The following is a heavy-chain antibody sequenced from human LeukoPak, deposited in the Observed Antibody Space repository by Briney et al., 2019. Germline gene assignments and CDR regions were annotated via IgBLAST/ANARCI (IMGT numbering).Heavy chain of an antibody. V-gene: IGHV1-2*02. D-gene: IGHD1-26*01. Sequence: ASVKVSCTASGYTFTGYYLHWVRQAPGQGLEWMGCVNPNSGDTNYAQKFQGSVTMTRDTSISTVYMELSRLRSDDMAVYYCARASGSYWWFDSWGQGTLVTVSS. CDR1: GYTFTGYY. CDR2: VNPNSGDT. CDR3: ARASGSYWWFDS. J-gene: IGHJ5*01.